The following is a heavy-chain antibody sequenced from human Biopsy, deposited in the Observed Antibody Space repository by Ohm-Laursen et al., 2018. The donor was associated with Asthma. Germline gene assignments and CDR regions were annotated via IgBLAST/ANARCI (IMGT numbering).Heavy chain of an antibody. Sequence: SQTLSLTCTVGGAYIGSRDHHWSWIRQSPGTGLEWIGFVFWSGTTHYNRSLERRLSISIDTTRNEFSMTLRSMTAADTAVYFCARVASYGDLYFGIDVWGPGTTVSVS. CDR3: ARVASYGDLYFGIDV. J-gene: IGHJ6*02. CDR2: VFWSGTT. D-gene: IGHD4-17*01. V-gene: IGHV4-30-4*01. CDR1: GAYIGSRDHH.